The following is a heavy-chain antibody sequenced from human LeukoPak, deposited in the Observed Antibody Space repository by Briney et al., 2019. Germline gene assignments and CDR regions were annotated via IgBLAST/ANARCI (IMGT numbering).Heavy chain of an antibody. V-gene: IGHV3-11*06. CDR1: GFTFSDYY. CDR3: ARSDRAPFDY. Sequence: PGGSLRRSCAASGFTFSDYYMSWIRQAPGKGLEWVSYISSSSSYTNYADSVKGRFTISRDNAKNSLYLQMNSLRAEDTAVYYCARSDRAPFDYWGQGTLVTVSS. CDR2: ISSSSSYT. J-gene: IGHJ4*02.